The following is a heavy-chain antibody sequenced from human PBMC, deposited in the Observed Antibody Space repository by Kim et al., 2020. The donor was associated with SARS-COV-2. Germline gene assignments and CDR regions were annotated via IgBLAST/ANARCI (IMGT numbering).Heavy chain of an antibody. D-gene: IGHD4-4*01. Sequence: SETLSLTCTVSGYSISSGYYWGWVRQSPGKGLEWIASIYQSGSTYYNPSLRSRVTISVDTSRNQFSLKVRSVTAADTAMYYCTRGLQSDYYYYGMDVWGQGTTVTLSS. V-gene: IGHV4-38-2*02. CDR3: TRGLQSDYYYYGMDV. CDR2: IYQSGST. CDR1: GYSISSGYY. J-gene: IGHJ6*02.